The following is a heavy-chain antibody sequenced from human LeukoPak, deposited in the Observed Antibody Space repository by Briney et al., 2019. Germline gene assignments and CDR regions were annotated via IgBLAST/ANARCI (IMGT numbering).Heavy chain of an antibody. J-gene: IGHJ2*01. V-gene: IGHV1-8*01. D-gene: IGHD6-19*01. CDR1: GYTFTSYD. CDR2: MNPNSGNT. CDR3: ARGRGQWLARGTNWYFDL. Sequence: ASVKVSCKASGYTFTSYDINWVRQATGQGLEWMGWMNPNSGNTGYAQKFQGRVTMTRYTSISTAYMELSSLRSEDTAVYYCARGRGQWLARGTNWYFDLWGRGTLVTVSS.